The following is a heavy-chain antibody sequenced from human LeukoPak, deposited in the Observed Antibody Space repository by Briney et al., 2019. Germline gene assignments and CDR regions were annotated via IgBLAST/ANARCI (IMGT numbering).Heavy chain of an antibody. CDR3: ARVPHGWVAGTSPQDY. Sequence: GGSLRLSCAASGFTFSSYWMSWVRRAPGKGLEWVANIKQDGSEKYYVDSVKGRFTISRDNAKNSLYLQMNSLRAEDTAVYYCARVPHGWVAGTSPQDYWGQGTLVTVSS. D-gene: IGHD2-15*01. V-gene: IGHV3-7*01. CDR1: GFTFSSYW. J-gene: IGHJ4*02. CDR2: IKQDGSEK.